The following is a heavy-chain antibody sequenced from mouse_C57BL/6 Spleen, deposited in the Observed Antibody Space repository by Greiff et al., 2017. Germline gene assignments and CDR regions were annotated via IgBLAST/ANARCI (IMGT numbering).Heavy chain of an antibody. CDR2: IDPSDSYT. D-gene: IGHD3-2*02. V-gene: IGHV1-50*01. CDR1: GYTFTSYW. Sequence: VQLQQPGAELVKPGASVKLSCKASGYTFTSYWMQWVKQRPGQGLEWIGEIDPSDSYTNYNQKFKGKATLTVDTSSSTAYMQLSSLTSEDSAVYYCARRNSSGYVPFAYWGQGTLVTVSA. CDR3: ARRNSSGYVPFAY. J-gene: IGHJ3*01.